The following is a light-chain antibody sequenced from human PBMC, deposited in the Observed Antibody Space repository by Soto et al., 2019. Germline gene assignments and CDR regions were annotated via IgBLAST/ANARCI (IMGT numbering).Light chain of an antibody. CDR3: QQYNSYPWT. CDR1: QSISTW. J-gene: IGKJ1*01. V-gene: IGKV1-5*03. CDR2: KAS. Sequence: DIQMTQSPSTLSASVGDRVTLTCRASQSISTWLAWYQQKPGKAPKLLIYKASSLESGVPSRFSGSGSGTEFTLTISSLQPDDFAAYYCQQYNSYPWTFGQGTNVEIK.